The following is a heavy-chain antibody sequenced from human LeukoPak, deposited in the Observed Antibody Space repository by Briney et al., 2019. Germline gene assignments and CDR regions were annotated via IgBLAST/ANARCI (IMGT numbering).Heavy chain of an antibody. CDR3: ARSGVGAMIVAYYFDC. CDR2: INPNSGGT. D-gene: IGHD3-22*01. V-gene: IGHV1-2*02. J-gene: IGHJ4*02. Sequence: GASVKLCCKASGYTFTAYYMHWVRQAPGQGLEWMGWINPNSGGTNYAQKFQGRVTMTRDTSISTAYMELSRLRSDDTAVYYCARSGVGAMIVAYYFDCWGQGTLVNLPS. CDR1: GYTFTAYY.